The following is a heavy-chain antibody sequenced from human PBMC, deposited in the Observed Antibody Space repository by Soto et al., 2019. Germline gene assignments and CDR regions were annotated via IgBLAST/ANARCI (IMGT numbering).Heavy chain of an antibody. Sequence: EVQLVESGGDLVKPGGYLRLSCGASGLIFSDAWMNWVRQAPGKGLEWVGRIKSEVDGGTKDYSAPVTGRFNISRDDSKITLYLQMNSLRTDDTGVYYWSTDRGGYYCGMDVCVPGTTVSVS. V-gene: IGHV3-15*07. CDR2: IKSEVDGGTK. D-gene: IGHD3-22*01. CDR3: STDRGGYYCGMDV. CDR1: GLIFSDAW. J-gene: IGHJ6*02.